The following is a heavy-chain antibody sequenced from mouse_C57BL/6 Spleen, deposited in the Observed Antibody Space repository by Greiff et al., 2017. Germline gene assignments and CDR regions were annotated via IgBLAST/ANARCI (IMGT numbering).Heavy chain of an antibody. CDR1: GYTFTDHT. D-gene: IGHD2-4*01. V-gene: IGHV1-78*01. J-gene: IGHJ3*01. CDR2: IYPRDGST. CDR3: AGVYYDYDGFAY. Sequence: VQLQQSDAELVKPGASVKISCKVSGYTFTDHTIHWMKQRPEQGLEWIGYIYPRDGSTKYNEKFKGKATLTADKSSSTAYMQLNSLTSEDSAVDFCAGVYYDYDGFAYWGQGTLVTVSA.